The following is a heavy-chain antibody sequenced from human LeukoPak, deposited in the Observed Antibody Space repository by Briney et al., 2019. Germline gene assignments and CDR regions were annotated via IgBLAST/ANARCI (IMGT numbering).Heavy chain of an antibody. J-gene: IGHJ4*02. CDR3: ARVRCSAGTCSYFDY. CDR2: ISSGGTTI. Sequence: GGSLRLSCAASGFTFSNHGMHWVRQAPGKGLEWVSYISSGGTTIYYADSVKGRFTISRDNAKNSLYLQMNSLIDEDTAVYYCARVRCSAGTCSYFDYWGQGTLVTVSS. D-gene: IGHD2-15*01. CDR1: GFTFSNHG. V-gene: IGHV3-48*02.